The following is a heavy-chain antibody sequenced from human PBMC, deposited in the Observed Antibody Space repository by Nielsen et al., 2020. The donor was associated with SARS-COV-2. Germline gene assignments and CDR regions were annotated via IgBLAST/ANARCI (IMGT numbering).Heavy chain of an antibody. D-gene: IGHD3-22*01. J-gene: IGHJ4*02. V-gene: IGHV4-59*01. Sequence: SEILSLTCTVSGGSIRDYYWTWIRQPPGKGLEWIGYIYYSGSTNYNPSLKRRVTISEDTSKNQFSLKLSSVTAADTAVYYCARVAYYYDSRAYYPLDYWGQGILVTVSS. CDR3: ARVAYYYDSRAYYPLDY. CDR1: GGSIRDYY. CDR2: IYYSGST.